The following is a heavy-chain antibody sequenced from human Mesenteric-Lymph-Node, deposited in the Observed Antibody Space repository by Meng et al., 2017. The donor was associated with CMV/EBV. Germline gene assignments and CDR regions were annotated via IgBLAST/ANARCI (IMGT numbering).Heavy chain of an antibody. D-gene: IGHD3-10*01. Sequence: SETLSLTCTVSGGSVSSGSYYWSWIRQPPGKGLEWIGYIYYSGSTYYNPSLKSRVSISLDTSKNQFSLKLSSVTAADTAVYYCARNYYGSGSYRWGQGTLVTVSS. CDR3: ARNYYGSGSYR. V-gene: IGHV4-61*01. CDR1: GGSVSSGSYY. J-gene: IGHJ4*02. CDR2: IYYSGST.